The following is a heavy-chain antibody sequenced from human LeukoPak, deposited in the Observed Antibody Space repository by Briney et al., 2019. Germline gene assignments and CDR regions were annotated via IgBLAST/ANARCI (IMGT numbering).Heavy chain of an antibody. CDR1: GGSISSSSFY. CDR2: VYYSGST. V-gene: IGHV4-39*01. D-gene: IGHD6-13*01. CDR3: ASEQQLLSPIDF. J-gene: IGHJ4*02. Sequence: PSETLSLTCTVSGGSISSSSFYWGWTGQPPGKGVEWMGIVYYSGSTYYNPPVKSRVTICVDTSTNLFYLKWGAVTAAGLSCYYCASEQQLLSPIDFWGQGTLVTVSS.